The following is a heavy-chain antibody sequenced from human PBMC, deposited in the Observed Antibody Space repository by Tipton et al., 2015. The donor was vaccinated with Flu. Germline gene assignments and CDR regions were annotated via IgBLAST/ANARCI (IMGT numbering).Heavy chain of an antibody. Sequence: TLSLTCTVSGGSISSSSYYWGWIRQPPGKGLEWIGSIYYSGSTNYNPPLKSRVTISLDTSKNQFSLRVNSVTAADTAVYYCATSGWRDPRGSFDFWGQGTLVTVSS. CDR3: ATSGWRDPRGSFDF. CDR2: IYYSGST. CDR1: GGSISSSSYY. V-gene: IGHV4-39*07. J-gene: IGHJ4*02. D-gene: IGHD5-24*01.